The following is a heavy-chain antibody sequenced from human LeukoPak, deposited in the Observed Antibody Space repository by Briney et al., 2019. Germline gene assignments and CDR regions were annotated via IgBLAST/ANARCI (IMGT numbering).Heavy chain of an antibody. D-gene: IGHD2-2*01. CDR1: GFTFSGAW. Sequence: PGGSLRLSCAASGFTFSGAWMSWVRHAPGKGLEWVSAISGSGGSTYYADSVKGRFTISRDNTKNTLYLPMNSLRAEDTAVYYCAKDPTPYCSSTSCYEPVDYWGQGTLVTVSS. J-gene: IGHJ4*02. CDR2: ISGSGGST. V-gene: IGHV3-23*01. CDR3: AKDPTPYCSSTSCYEPVDY.